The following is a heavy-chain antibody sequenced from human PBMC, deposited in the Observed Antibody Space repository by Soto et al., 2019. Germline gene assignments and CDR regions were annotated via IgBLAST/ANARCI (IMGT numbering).Heavy chain of an antibody. D-gene: IGHD3-22*01. CDR3: ARLSRPNYYDTSGFFKDNWFDP. CDR1: GGTFNSYD. V-gene: IGHV1-69*13. CDR2: IIPIVETP. J-gene: IGHJ5*02. Sequence: SVKVSCKASGGTFNSYDINWGRQAPGQGLEWMGGIIPIVETPKYAQKFQGRVTITADESTNTVYMELSSLRSEDTAMYYCARLSRPNYYDTSGFFKDNWFDPWGQVTLVTVSS.